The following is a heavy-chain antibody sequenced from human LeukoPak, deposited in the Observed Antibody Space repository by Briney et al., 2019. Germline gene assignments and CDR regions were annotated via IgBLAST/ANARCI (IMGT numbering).Heavy chain of an antibody. D-gene: IGHD3-22*01. CDR1: GGSFSGYY. V-gene: IGHV4-34*01. J-gene: IGHJ4*02. CDR3: ARDRVYYYDSRKGFDY. CDR2: INHSGST. Sequence: PSETLSLTCAVYGGSFSGYYWNWIRQPPGKGLEWIGEINHSGSTNYNPSLKSRVTISVDTSKNQFSLKLSSVTAADTAVYYCARDRVYYYDSRKGFDYWGQGTLVTVSS.